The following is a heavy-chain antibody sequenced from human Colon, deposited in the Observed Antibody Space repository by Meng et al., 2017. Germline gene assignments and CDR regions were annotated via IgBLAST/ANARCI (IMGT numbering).Heavy chain of an antibody. D-gene: IGHD1-26*01. CDR2: FSHSGTT. CDR1: SASISSSSW. V-gene: IGHV4-4*02. CDR3: ARNGKWGFDY. J-gene: IGHJ4*02. Sequence: LQESGPGLVKRSGTLSLTCAFCSASISSSSWWSWFRPSPGNGLEWIVEFSHSGTTNYSPSLKSRSTISVDKSKSQFSLKLSSVTAADTAVYYCARNGKWGFDYWGQGTLVTVSS.